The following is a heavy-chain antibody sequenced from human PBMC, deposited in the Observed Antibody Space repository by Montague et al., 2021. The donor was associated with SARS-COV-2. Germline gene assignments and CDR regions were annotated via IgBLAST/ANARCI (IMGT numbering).Heavy chain of an antibody. V-gene: IGHV2-70*01. CDR2: IDWDDDK. D-gene: IGHD5-18*01. CDR1: GFSLSTSGMC. Sequence: PELVKPTQTLTLTCTFSGFSLSTSGMCVSWIRQPPGKALEWLAVIDWDDDKSYGTSLKTRLTISKDTSKNQVVLTVTNMDPVDTATYYCARMPDQVWLDYWGQGILVTVSS. J-gene: IGHJ4*02. CDR3: ARMPDQVWLDY.